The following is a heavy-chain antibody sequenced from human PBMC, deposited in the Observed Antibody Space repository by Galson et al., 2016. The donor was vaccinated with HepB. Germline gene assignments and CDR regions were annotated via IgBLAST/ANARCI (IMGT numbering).Heavy chain of an antibody. J-gene: IGHJ4*02. CDR3: AGYGGNSV. CDR2: IFGRGNT. D-gene: IGHD4-23*01. CDR1: GFTVSDNR. Sequence: SLRLSCAAAGFTVSDNRVTWIRQAPGKGLECVSVIFGRGNTYYADSVEGRFTISRDNARNTVYLQMNSLRTEDTAVYYCAGYGGNSVWGQGTLVTVSS. V-gene: IGHV3-53*01.